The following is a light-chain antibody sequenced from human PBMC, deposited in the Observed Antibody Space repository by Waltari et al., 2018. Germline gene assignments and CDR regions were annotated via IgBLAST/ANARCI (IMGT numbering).Light chain of an antibody. Sequence: DIQMTQSPSSLSASVGDRVTITCRASQGITNWLAWYQQKPGKAPKLLIYRASNLETGVPSRFSGSGSGTDFTLTISSLQPEDIATYYCQQHDNSPFTFGPGTKLDIK. CDR1: QGITNW. CDR2: RAS. CDR3: QQHDNSPFT. J-gene: IGKJ3*01. V-gene: IGKV1-33*01.